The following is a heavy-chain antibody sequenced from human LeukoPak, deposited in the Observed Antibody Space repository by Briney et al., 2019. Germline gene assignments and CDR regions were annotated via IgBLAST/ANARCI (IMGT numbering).Heavy chain of an antibody. Sequence: ASVKVSCKASGYTFTGYYMHWVRQAPGQGLEWMGWIYPNSGATKYTQKFQGRVTMTRDTSISTAYMELSGLRSDDTAVYYCGTLLSNGPFDYWGQGSLVTVSS. CDR2: IYPNSGAT. V-gene: IGHV1-2*02. J-gene: IGHJ4*02. CDR1: GYTFTGYY. CDR3: GTLLSNGPFDY.